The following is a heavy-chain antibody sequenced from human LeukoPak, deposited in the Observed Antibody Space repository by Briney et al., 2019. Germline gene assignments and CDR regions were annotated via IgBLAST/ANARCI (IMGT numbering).Heavy chain of an antibody. V-gene: IGHV3-21*04. CDR2: ISSSSSYI. J-gene: IGHJ3*02. Sequence: GGSLRLSCAASGFTFSSYSMNWVRQAPGKGLEWVSSISSSSSYIYYADSVKGRFTISRDNAKNTLYLQMNSLRAEDTAEYYCARPNVMTRVLGAFDIWGQGTMVTVSS. CDR3: ARPNVMTRVLGAFDI. CDR1: GFTFSSYS. D-gene: IGHD4-17*01.